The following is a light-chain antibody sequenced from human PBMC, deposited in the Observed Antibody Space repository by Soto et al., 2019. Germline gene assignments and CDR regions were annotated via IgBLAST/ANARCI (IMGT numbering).Light chain of an antibody. CDR3: QQYDNWPLT. J-gene: IGKJ4*01. V-gene: IGKV3-15*01. Sequence: DIVMTQSPATLPVSPGGRATLSCRASQSVSSNLAWYQQKPGQAPRFLIYGASTRATGIPARFSGSGSGTEFTLTISSLQSEDFAVYYCQQYDNWPLTFGGGTKVDIK. CDR1: QSVSSN. CDR2: GAS.